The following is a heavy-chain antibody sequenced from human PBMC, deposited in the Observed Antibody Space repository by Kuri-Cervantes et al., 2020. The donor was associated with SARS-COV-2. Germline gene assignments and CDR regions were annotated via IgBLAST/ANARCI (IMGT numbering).Heavy chain of an antibody. CDR3: ARDWDYDFWSGYSQNYYYYYGMDV. V-gene: IGHV3-30*03. J-gene: IGHJ6*02. Sequence: GGSLRLSCAASGFTFSDYYMSWIRQAPGKGLEWVAVISYDGSNKYYADSVKGRFTISRDNAKNSLYLQMNSLRDEDTAVYYCARDWDYDFWSGYSQNYYYYYGMDVWGQGTTVTVSS. CDR2: ISYDGSNK. D-gene: IGHD3-3*01. CDR1: GFTFSDYY.